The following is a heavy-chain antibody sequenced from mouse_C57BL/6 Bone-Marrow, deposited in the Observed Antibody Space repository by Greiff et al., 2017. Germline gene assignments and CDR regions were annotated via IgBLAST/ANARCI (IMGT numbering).Heavy chain of an antibody. D-gene: IGHD1-1*01. J-gene: IGHJ4*01. Sequence: VQLQQSGPVLVKPGASVKMSCKASGYTFTDYYMNWVKQSHGKSLEWIGVINPYNGGTSYNQKFKGKATLTVDKSSSTAYMALNSLTSEDSAVYYCARGYYGSVYYAMDYWGQGTSVTVSS. CDR2: INPYNGGT. CDR3: ARGYYGSVYYAMDY. V-gene: IGHV1-19*01. CDR1: GYTFTDYY.